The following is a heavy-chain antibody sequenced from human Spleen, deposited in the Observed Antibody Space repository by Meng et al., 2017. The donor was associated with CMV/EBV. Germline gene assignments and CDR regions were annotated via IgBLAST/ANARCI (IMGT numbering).Heavy chain of an antibody. CDR3: AKNYRGSGYYSGLDY. CDR2: IYSGGGRT. J-gene: IGHJ4*02. D-gene: IGHD3-22*01. Sequence: WVRQAPGKGLEWVSVIYSGGGRTYYAYSVKGRFTISRDNSKNTLYLQMNSLRVEDTAVYYCAKNYRGSGYYSGLDYWGQGTLVTVSS. V-gene: IGHV3-23*03.